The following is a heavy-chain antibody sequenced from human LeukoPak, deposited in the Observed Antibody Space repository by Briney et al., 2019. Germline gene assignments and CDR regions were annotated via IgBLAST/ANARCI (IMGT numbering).Heavy chain of an antibody. CDR2: IYSCGST. D-gene: IGHD3-22*01. CDR3: AGAAEDTMIVVVIPLDY. Sequence: GGSLRLSCAASGFTVSSNYMSWVRQAPGKGLEWVSVIYSCGSTYYADSVKGRFTISRDNSKNTLYLQMNSPRAEDTAVYYCAGAAEDTMIVVVIPLDYWGQGTLVTVSS. V-gene: IGHV3-66*03. J-gene: IGHJ4*02. CDR1: GFTVSSNY.